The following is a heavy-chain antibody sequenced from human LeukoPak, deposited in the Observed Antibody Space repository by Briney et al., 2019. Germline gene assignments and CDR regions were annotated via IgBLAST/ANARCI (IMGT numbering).Heavy chain of an antibody. Sequence: ASVKVSCKASGYTFTSYGISWVRQAPGQGLEWMGWISAYNGNTNYAQKLQGRVTMTTDTSTRTAYMELRSLRSDDTAVYYCARSSSSWYPAYYYYGMDVWGQGTTVTVSS. J-gene: IGHJ6*02. CDR1: GYTFTSYG. V-gene: IGHV1-18*01. CDR2: ISAYNGNT. CDR3: ARSSSSWYPAYYYYGMDV. D-gene: IGHD6-13*01.